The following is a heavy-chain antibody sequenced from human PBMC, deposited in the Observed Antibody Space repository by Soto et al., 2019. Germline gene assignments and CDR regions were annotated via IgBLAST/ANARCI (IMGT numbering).Heavy chain of an antibody. D-gene: IGHD5-18*01. CDR3: ARIRTVDTAMIDY. V-gene: IGHV2-26*01. Sequence: QVTLKESGPVLVKPTETLTLTCTVSGFSLSNARMGVSWIRQHPGKALEWLAHIFSNDEKSYSTSLKSSLTISKDTSKSQVVLTMTNMDPVDTATYYCARIRTVDTAMIDYWGQGTLVTVSS. CDR1: GFSLSNARMG. CDR2: IFSNDEK. J-gene: IGHJ4*02.